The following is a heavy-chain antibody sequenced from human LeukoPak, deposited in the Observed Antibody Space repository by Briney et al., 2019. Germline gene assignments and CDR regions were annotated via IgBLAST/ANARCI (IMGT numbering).Heavy chain of an antibody. D-gene: IGHD6-6*01. CDR1: GGSFSGYY. V-gene: IGHV4-34*01. CDR2: INHSGST. Sequence: SETLSLTCAVYGGSFSGYYWSWIRQPPGKGLEWIGEINHSGSTNYNPSLKSRVTISVDTSKNQFSLKLSSVTAADTAVYYCARGYRLWAAHPFVDYWGQGTLVTVSS. CDR3: ARGYRLWAAHPFVDY. J-gene: IGHJ4*02.